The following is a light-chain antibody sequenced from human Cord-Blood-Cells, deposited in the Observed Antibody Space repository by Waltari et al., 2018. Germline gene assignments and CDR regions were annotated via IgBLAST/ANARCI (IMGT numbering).Light chain of an antibody. CDR1: SSDVGSYNL. Sequence: QSALTQPASVSGSPGQSITISCTGTSSDVGSYNLVSCDQHHPGKAPKLMIYEGSKRHSGVSNRFSGSKSGNTASLKSSGLQAEDEADYYCCSYAGSSTWVFGGGTKLTVL. CDR2: EGS. V-gene: IGLV2-23*01. CDR3: CSYAGSSTWV. J-gene: IGLJ3*02.